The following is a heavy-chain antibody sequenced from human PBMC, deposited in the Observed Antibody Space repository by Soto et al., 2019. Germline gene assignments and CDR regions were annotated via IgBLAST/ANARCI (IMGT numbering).Heavy chain of an antibody. CDR3: ARGTAGVWAFDI. V-gene: IGHV4-31*03. CDR2: IYYSGST. Sequence: PSETLSLTCTVSGDSISSGGYYWTWIRQHPGKGLEWIGYIYYSGSTYYNPSLKSRVTISEDTSKNQFSLKLSSVTAADTAVYYCARGTAGVWAFDIWGQGTMVTVSS. CDR1: GDSISSGGYY. D-gene: IGHD6-13*01. J-gene: IGHJ3*02.